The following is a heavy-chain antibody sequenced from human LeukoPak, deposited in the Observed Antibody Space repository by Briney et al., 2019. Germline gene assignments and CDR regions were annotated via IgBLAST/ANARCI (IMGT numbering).Heavy chain of an antibody. CDR1: GFTFSSYG. Sequence: PGGSLRLSCAASGFTFSSYGMHWVRQAPGKGLEWVAFIRYDGSNKYYADSVKGRFTISRDNSKNTLYLQMNSLRAEDTAVYYCANLGGDYYGSGSYYWEDYWGQGTLVTVSS. CDR2: IRYDGSNK. J-gene: IGHJ4*02. CDR3: ANLGGDYYGSGSYYWEDY. V-gene: IGHV3-30*02. D-gene: IGHD3-10*01.